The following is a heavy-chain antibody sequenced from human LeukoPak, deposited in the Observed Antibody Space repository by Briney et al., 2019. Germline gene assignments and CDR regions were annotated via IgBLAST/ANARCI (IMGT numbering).Heavy chain of an antibody. D-gene: IGHD6-19*01. CDR2: IKQDGSEK. V-gene: IGHV3-7*01. J-gene: IGHJ6*02. Sequence: GGSLRLSCAASGFTFSSYWMRWVRQAPGKGLEWVANIKQDGSEKYYVDSVKGRFTISRDNAKNSLYLQMNSLRAEDTAVYYCASGVAGTYYYYGMDVWGQGTTVTVSS. CDR1: GFTFSSYW. CDR3: ASGVAGTYYYYGMDV.